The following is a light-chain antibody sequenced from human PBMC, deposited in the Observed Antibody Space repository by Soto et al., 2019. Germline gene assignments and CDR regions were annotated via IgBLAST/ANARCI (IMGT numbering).Light chain of an antibody. CDR1: QSINIY. CDR2: GAS. J-gene: IGKJ2*01. Sequence: IQMTQSPSSLSASVGDSVTVTCRASQSINIYLNWYQQKPGKAPTLLIYGASSLQSGVPSRFTGGGARTDVTLTISSLQPEDFATYYCQQSYRSPYTFGQGNKLEIK. V-gene: IGKV1-39*01. CDR3: QQSYRSPYT.